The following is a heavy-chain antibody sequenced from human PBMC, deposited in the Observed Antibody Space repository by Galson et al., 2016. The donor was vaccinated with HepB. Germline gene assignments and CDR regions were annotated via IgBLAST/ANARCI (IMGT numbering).Heavy chain of an antibody. CDR3: ARDHCTGGVCYSSPWYYGMDV. J-gene: IGHJ6*02. CDR2: ISYSGST. V-gene: IGHV4-59*06. Sequence: SETLSLTCTVSGGSIKSYYWSWIRQPPGKGLEWIGYISYSGSTDYNPSLQSRVTISADTSKNQFSLMLSSVTAADAAVYFCARDHCTGGVCYSSPWYYGMDVWGQGTTVTVSS. CDR1: GGSIKSYY. D-gene: IGHD2-8*02.